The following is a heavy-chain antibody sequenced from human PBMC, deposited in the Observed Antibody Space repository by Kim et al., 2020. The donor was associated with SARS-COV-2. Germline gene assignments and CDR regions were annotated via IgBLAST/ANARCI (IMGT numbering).Heavy chain of an antibody. D-gene: IGHD5-12*01. CDR1: GFTFSSYW. Sequence: GGSLRLSCAASGFTFSSYWMSWVRQAPGKGLEWVANIKQDGSEKYYVDSVKGRFTISRDNAKNSLYLQMNSLRAEDTAVYYCARGNGGLRSFGPYYYYGMDVRGQGNTVNVS. CDR3: ARGNGGLRSFGPYYYYGMDV. J-gene: IGHJ6*01. V-gene: IGHV3-7*01. CDR2: IKQDGSEK.